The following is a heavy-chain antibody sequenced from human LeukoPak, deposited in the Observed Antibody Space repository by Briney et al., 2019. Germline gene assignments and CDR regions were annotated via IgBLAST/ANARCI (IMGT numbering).Heavy chain of an antibody. Sequence: GESLQISCKGSGYSFTSYWINWVRQMPGKGLEWMGRIDPGDSYTNYSPSFQGHVTISADKSISTAYLQWSSLKASDTAMYYCARLPEEDNWFDPWGQGTLVTVSS. V-gene: IGHV5-10-1*01. J-gene: IGHJ5*02. CDR1: GYSFTSYW. CDR3: ARLPEEDNWFDP. CDR2: IDPGDSYT. D-gene: IGHD1-14*01.